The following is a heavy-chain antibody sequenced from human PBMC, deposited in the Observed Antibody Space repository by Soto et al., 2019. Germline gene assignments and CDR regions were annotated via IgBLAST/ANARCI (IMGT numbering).Heavy chain of an antibody. J-gene: IGHJ6*02. CDR1: GFTFSSYA. CDR2: ISGSGGST. V-gene: IGHV3-23*01. CDR3: SPAAREYCYNGMDV. D-gene: IGHD2-2*01. Sequence: EVQLLESGGGLVQPGGSLRLSCAASGFTFSSYAMSWVRQAPGKGLEWVSAISGSGGSTYYADSVKGRFTISRDNSKNSLYKQMNRLSAEDTALYYCSPAAREYCYNGMDVWGQGTTVTVSS.